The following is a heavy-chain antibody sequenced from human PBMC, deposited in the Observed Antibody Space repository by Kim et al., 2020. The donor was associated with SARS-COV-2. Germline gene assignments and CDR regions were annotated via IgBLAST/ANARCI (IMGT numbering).Heavy chain of an antibody. CDR1: GGSISSYY. Sequence: SETLSLTCTVSGGSISSYYWSWIRQPPGKGLEWIGYIYYSGSTNYNPSLKSRVTISVDTSKNQFSLKLSSVTAADTAVYYCARAQRCSSTSCSPAYYYYYGMDVWGQGTTVTVSS. J-gene: IGHJ6*02. V-gene: IGHV4-59*01. CDR2: IYYSGST. CDR3: ARAQRCSSTSCSPAYYYYYGMDV. D-gene: IGHD2-2*01.